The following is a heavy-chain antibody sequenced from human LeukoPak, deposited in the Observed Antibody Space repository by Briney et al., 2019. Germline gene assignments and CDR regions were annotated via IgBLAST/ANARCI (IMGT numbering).Heavy chain of an antibody. J-gene: IGHJ4*02. V-gene: IGHV6-1*01. Sequence: SQTLSLTCAISGDSVSRHSAVWTWIRQSPSRGLEWLGRTYYRSKWYNDYAESVKSRMTINPDTSKNQFSLQLNSVTPEDTAIYYCARESDTGYVNFWGQGTLVTVSS. CDR2: TYYRSKWYN. CDR1: GDSVSRHSAV. CDR3: ARESDTGYVNF. D-gene: IGHD5-12*01.